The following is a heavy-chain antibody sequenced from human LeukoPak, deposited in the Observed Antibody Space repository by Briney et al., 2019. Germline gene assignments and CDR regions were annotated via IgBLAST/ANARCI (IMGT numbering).Heavy chain of an antibody. D-gene: IGHD2-15*01. V-gene: IGHV4-39*01. CDR2: LYYSGST. CDR1: GGSISSTTYY. CDR3: ARNSCPSGSCYDNRGYFDY. J-gene: IGHJ4*02. Sequence: SETLSLTCSVSGGSISSTTYYWGWIRQPPGKGLEWIGSLYYSGSTYYNPSLKSRVTISVDTSKNQFYLKLSSVTAADTAVYYCARNSCPSGSCYDNRGYFDYWGQGTLVTVSS.